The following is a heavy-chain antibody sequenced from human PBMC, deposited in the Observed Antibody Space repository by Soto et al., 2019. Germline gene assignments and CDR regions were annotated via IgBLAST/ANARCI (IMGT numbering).Heavy chain of an antibody. CDR2: ISAYNGNT. CDR3: ARVPHYGSDDP. Sequence: VASVKVSCKASGYTFTCYGISWVRQAPGQGLEWMGWISAYNGNTNYAQKLQGRVTMTTDTSTSTAYMELRSLRSDDTAVYYCARVPHYGSDDPWGQGTLVTVSS. V-gene: IGHV1-18*01. J-gene: IGHJ5*02. CDR1: GYTFTCYG. D-gene: IGHD3-10*01.